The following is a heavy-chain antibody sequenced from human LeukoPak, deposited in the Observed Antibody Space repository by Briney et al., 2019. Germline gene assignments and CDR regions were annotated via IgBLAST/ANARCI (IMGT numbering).Heavy chain of an antibody. Sequence: SVKVSCKASGGTFSSYAISWVRQAPGQGLEWMGGIIPIFGTANYAQKFQGRVTITTDESTSTAYMELSSLRSEDTAVYYCARDTRDGSSGYYSKRYYYYYMDVWGKGTTVTVSS. V-gene: IGHV1-69*05. CDR2: IIPIFGTA. D-gene: IGHD3-22*01. CDR3: ARDTRDGSSGYYSKRYYYYYMDV. CDR1: GGTFSSYA. J-gene: IGHJ6*03.